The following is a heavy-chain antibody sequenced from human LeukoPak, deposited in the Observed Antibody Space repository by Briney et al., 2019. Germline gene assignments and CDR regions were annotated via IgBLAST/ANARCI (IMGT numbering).Heavy chain of an antibody. CDR3: ARVVGATPYYFDY. V-gene: IGHV4-59*12. D-gene: IGHD1-26*01. Sequence: PSETLSLTCTVSGGSISSYYWSWIRQPPGKGLEWIGEIYHSGSTNYNPSLKSRVTISVDKSKNQFSLKLSSVTAADTAVYYCARVVGATPYYFDYWGQGTTVTVSS. J-gene: IGHJ4*02. CDR1: GGSISSYY. CDR2: IYHSGST.